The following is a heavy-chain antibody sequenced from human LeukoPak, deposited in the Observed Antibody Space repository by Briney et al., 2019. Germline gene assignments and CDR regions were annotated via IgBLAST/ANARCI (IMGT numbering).Heavy chain of an antibody. CDR3: ATLGYSSGWYQVGYFDY. Sequence: SETLSLTCTVSGGSISSYYWSWIRQPPGKGLEWIGYIYYSGSTNYNPSLKSRVTISVDTSKNQFSLKLSSVTAADTAVYYCATLGYSSGWYQVGYFDYWGQGTLVTVSS. J-gene: IGHJ4*02. CDR2: IYYSGST. CDR1: GGSISSYY. D-gene: IGHD6-19*01. V-gene: IGHV4-59*12.